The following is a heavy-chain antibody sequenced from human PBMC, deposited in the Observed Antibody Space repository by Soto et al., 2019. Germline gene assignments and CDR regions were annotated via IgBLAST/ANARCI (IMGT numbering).Heavy chain of an antibody. Sequence: QVQLVQSGAELKKPGSSVKVSCKASGGTCSSYAISWVRPAPGQGLEWMGGIIPIFGTANYSQKFQGRVTSTADESTSTAYRELSSLRSEDTALYDFAGDNRNEAGWFDPWGQGTLVTVSS. CDR1: GGTCSSYA. CDR3: AGDNRNEAGWFDP. CDR2: IIPIFGTA. J-gene: IGHJ5*02. V-gene: IGHV1-69*01. D-gene: IGHD1-20*01.